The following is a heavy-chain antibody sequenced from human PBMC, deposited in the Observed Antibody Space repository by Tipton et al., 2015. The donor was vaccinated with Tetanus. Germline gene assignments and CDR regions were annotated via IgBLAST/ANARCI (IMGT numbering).Heavy chain of an antibody. D-gene: IGHD3-22*01. CDR2: IHYSGST. J-gene: IGHJ4*02. CDR1: GGSISRLY. CDR3: ASGWRYYYDTTGFSDY. V-gene: IGHV4-59*08. Sequence: TLSLTCTVSGGSISRLYWSWSRQPPGKGLEWIGYIHYSGSTNYNPSLKSRVTMPVDTSKNQFSLKLSSVTAADTAVYYCASGWRYYYDTTGFSDYWGQGTLVTVSS.